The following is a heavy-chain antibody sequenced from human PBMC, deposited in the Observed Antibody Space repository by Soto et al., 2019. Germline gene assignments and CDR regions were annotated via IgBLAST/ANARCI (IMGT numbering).Heavy chain of an antibody. Sequence: QVQLQESGPGLVKPSGTLSITCAVSGGSISSSNWWSWVRQPPGKGLQWTGEIYHSGSTNYIPSLKSRVTISVDKSRNQSSLKLSSVTAADAAVYYWAMRWGEGRVDYGGQGTLVTVSS. CDR1: GGSISSSNW. CDR3: AMRWGEGRVDY. CDR2: IYHSGST. J-gene: IGHJ4*02. V-gene: IGHV4-4*02. D-gene: IGHD3-10*01.